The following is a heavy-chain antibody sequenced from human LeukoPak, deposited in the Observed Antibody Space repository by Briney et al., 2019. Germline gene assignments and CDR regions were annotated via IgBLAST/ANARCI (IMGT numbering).Heavy chain of an antibody. Sequence: SVYVSCKASVGTFNTYAXNWXRQAPAQPXXXXXXXIPIFGTPKHAQKSQXRVTIXADDSTSTASMQLISLTSEDTAVYYCARDRLELTAGYAFDVWGQGTMVIVSS. CDR3: ARDRLELTAGYAFDV. D-gene: IGHD1-7*01. V-gene: IGHV1-69*13. CDR2: XIPIFGTP. CDR1: VGTFNTYA. J-gene: IGHJ3*01.